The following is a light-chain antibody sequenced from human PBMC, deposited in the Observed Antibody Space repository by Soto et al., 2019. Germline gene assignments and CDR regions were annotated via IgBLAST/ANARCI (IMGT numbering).Light chain of an antibody. V-gene: IGKV3-15*01. Sequence: EIVLTQSPGTLSVSLGERATLSCRASQSVGPNLAWYQQRPGQAPRLLIYGASKRATGVTARFSGRGSGTEFTLIITSLQSEDFAVYYCHQYNNRPPYTFGQGNPLEIK. J-gene: IGKJ2*01. CDR1: QSVGPN. CDR2: GAS. CDR3: HQYNNRPPYT.